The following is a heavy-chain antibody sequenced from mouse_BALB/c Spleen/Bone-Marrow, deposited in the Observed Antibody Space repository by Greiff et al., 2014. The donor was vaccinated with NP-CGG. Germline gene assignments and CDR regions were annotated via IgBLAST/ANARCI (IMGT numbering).Heavy chain of an antibody. V-gene: IGHV2-6-2*01. CDR2: IWSDGST. CDR1: GFSLTSYG. Sequence: QVQLQQSGPDLVAPSQSLSLTCTVSGFSLTSYGLHWVCQPPGKGLEWLGVIWSDGSTTYNSALKSRLSISKDNSKRQVLLKMNSLQTDDTAMYYCARSGTDYAMDYWGQGTSVTVSS. D-gene: IGHD4-1*01. CDR3: ARSGTDYAMDY. J-gene: IGHJ4*01.